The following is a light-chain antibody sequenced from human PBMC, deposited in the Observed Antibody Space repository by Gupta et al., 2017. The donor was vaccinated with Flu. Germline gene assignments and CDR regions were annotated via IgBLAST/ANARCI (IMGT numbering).Light chain of an antibody. V-gene: IGLV1-44*01. CDR3: AAWDDSLIGPV. CDR2: STD. CDR1: SSNVGTNT. Sequence: QSVLTQPPSASGTPGQRVTVSCSGSSSNVGTNTVHWYQQLPGTAPKLLIFSTDQRPSGVPDRFSGSKSGPSASLTISGLQSEDEADYYCAAWDDSLIGPVFGGGTKLTVL. J-gene: IGLJ3*02.